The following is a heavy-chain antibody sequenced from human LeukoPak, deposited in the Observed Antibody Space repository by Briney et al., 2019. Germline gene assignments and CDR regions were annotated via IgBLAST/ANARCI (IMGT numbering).Heavy chain of an antibody. CDR1: VYTFTSYG. J-gene: IGHJ4*02. D-gene: IGHD3-22*01. CDR3: ARAQVVVITGKWVNYFDY. CDR2: ISAYNGNT. Sequence: ASLKVSCKASVYTFTSYGISWVRQAPGQGLEWMGWISAYNGNTNYAQKLQGRVTMTTDTSTSTAYMELRSLRSDGTAVYYCARAQVVVITGKWVNYFDYWGQGTLVTVSS. V-gene: IGHV1-18*01.